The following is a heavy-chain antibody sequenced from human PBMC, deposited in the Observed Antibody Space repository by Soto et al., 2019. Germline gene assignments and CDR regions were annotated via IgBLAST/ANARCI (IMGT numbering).Heavy chain of an antibody. CDR2: VGGYKGNT. CDR3: AHHTLETGMPSGY. V-gene: IGHV1-18*01. CDR1: GYTFTNYG. Sequence: QVQLVQSGAEVREPGASLKVSCKASGYTFTNYGVTWVRQAPGQGLEWMGWVGGYKGNTNYTQKLQGRVTLTTDTSTSTAYMELRSLSSDDTAVYYCAHHTLETGMPSGYWGQGTLVTVSS. D-gene: IGHD2-2*01. J-gene: IGHJ4*02.